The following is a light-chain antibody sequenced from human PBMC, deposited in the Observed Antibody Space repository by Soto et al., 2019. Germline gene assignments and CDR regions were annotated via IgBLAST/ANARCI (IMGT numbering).Light chain of an antibody. Sequence: DIQMTQSPSTLSASVGDRVTIPCRASQSISSWLAWYQQKPGKAPRLLIHDASSLESGVPARFSGSGSGTEFTLSISSLQPDDFATYYCQQYNYYWTFGQGTKVDIK. CDR1: QSISSW. CDR3: QQYNYYWT. V-gene: IGKV1-5*01. CDR2: DAS. J-gene: IGKJ1*01.